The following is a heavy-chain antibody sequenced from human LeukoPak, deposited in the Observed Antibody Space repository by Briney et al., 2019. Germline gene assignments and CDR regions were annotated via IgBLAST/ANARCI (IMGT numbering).Heavy chain of an antibody. CDR2: INHSGST. Sequence: KSSETLSLTCAVYGGSFSGYYWSWIRQPPGKGLEWIGEINHSGSTNYNPSLKSRVTISVDTSKNQFSLKLSSVTAADTAVYYCARGPFVVVVPAARTDAFDIWGQGTMVTASS. CDR3: ARGPFVVVVPAARTDAFDI. D-gene: IGHD2-2*01. CDR1: GGSFSGYY. J-gene: IGHJ3*02. V-gene: IGHV4-34*01.